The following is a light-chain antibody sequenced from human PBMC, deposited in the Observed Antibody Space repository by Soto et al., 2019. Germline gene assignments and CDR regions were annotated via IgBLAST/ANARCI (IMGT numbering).Light chain of an antibody. V-gene: IGLV2-11*01. CDR2: DVT. J-gene: IGLJ1*01. CDR3: YSYAGTYTFV. CDR1: ANDVGGHNY. Sequence: QSVLTQPRSVSGSPGQSATISCTGTANDVGGHNYVSWYQQHPGEAPKLLIYDVTERPSGVPDRFSGSTSGNTASLTISGLQTEDEADYYCYSYAGTYTFVFGTGTKLTVL.